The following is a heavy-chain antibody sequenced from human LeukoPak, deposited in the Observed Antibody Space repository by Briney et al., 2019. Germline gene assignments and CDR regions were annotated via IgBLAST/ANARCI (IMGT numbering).Heavy chain of an antibody. CDR3: ARASGLGYCSSTSCGGYFDY. J-gene: IGHJ4*02. D-gene: IGHD2-2*01. Sequence: ASVKVSCKASGGTFSSYAISWVRQAPGQGLEWMGGIIPIFGTANYAQKFQGRVTITADESTSTAYMELSSLRSEDTAVYYCARASGLGYCSSTSCGGYFDYWGQGTLVTVSS. CDR1: GGTFSSYA. CDR2: IIPIFGTA. V-gene: IGHV1-69*13.